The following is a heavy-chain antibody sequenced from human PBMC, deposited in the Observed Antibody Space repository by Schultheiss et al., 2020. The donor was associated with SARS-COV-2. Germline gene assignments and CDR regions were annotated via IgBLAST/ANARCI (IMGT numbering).Heavy chain of an antibody. Sequence: GESLKISCAASGFTFSSYAMSWVRQAPGKGLEWVAVISYDGSNKYYADSVKGRFTISRDNFKNTLYLQMNSLRAEDTAVYYCAKDSGGRFLEWLGLNDAFDIWGQGTMVTVSS. D-gene: IGHD3-3*01. J-gene: IGHJ3*02. CDR2: ISYDGSNK. V-gene: IGHV3-30*07. CDR1: GFTFSSYA. CDR3: AKDSGGRFLEWLGLNDAFDI.